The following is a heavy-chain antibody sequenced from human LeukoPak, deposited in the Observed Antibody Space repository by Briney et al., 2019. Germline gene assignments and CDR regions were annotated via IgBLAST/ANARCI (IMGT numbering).Heavy chain of an antibody. Sequence: GGSLRLSCAASGFTFDDYTMHRVRQAPGKGLEWVSLISWDGSSTYYADSVKGRFTISRDNSKTSLYLQMNSLRTEDTALYYCAKGTVVVTGPLDYWGQGTLVTVSS. CDR2: ISWDGSST. CDR3: AKGTVVVTGPLDY. V-gene: IGHV3-43*01. CDR1: GFTFDDYT. D-gene: IGHD3-22*01. J-gene: IGHJ4*02.